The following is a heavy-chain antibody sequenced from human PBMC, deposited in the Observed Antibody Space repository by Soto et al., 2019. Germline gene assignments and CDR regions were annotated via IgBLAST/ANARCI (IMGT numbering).Heavy chain of an antibody. J-gene: IGHJ3*02. Sequence: ASVKVSCKASGGTFSSYTISWVRQAPGQGLEWMGRIIAYNGNTNYAQKLQGRVTMTTDTSTSTAYMELRSLRSDDTAVYYCARDLEESFGVVTLQRDDAFDIWGQGTMVTVSS. CDR1: GGTFSSYT. V-gene: IGHV1-18*01. CDR2: IIAYNGNT. CDR3: ARDLEESFGVVTLQRDDAFDI. D-gene: IGHD3-3*01.